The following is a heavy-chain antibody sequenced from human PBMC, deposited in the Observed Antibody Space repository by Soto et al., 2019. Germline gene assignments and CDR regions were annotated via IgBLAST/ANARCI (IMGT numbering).Heavy chain of an antibody. CDR3: AIPKLGYCSGGSCPFDP. CDR2: IYYSGST. J-gene: IGHJ5*02. CDR1: GGPISSGGYY. V-gene: IGHV4-31*03. Sequence: PSEILSLTCTVSGGPISSGGYYWSWIRQHPGKGLEWIGYIYYSGSTYYNPSLKSRVTISVDTSKNQFSLKLSSVTAADTAVYYCAIPKLGYCSGGSCPFDPWGQGTLVTVSS. D-gene: IGHD2-15*01.